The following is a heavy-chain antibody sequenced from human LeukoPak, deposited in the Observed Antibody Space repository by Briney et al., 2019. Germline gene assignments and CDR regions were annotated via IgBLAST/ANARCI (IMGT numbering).Heavy chain of an antibody. Sequence: SETLPLTCTVSGGSISSYYWSWIRQSPGKGLEWIGYIHYSGSTNYNPSLKSRVTISEDTSKNQFSLKLSSVTAADTAVYYCARDPPTGWGAFDIWGQGTMVTVSS. V-gene: IGHV4-59*01. CDR3: ARDPPTGWGAFDI. J-gene: IGHJ3*02. CDR2: IHYSGST. D-gene: IGHD1-14*01. CDR1: GGSISSYY.